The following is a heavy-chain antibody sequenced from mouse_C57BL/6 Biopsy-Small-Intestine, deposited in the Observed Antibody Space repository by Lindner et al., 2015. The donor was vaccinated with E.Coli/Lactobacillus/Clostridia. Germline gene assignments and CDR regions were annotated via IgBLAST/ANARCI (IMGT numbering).Heavy chain of an antibody. CDR1: GGSFGKYA. V-gene: IGHV1-81*01. CDR2: IFPLLGTT. J-gene: IGHJ1*01. CDR3: ARAGDYGSRQFGTYGMDV. Sequence: SVKVSCKASGGSFGKYAVSWVRQAPGQGLEWMGGIFPLLGTTNYAERFRGRFTVAADESMTTVYMDLSSLTSEDTAIYYCARAGDYGSRQFGTYGMDVWGQGTTVTVS. D-gene: IGHD2-13*01.